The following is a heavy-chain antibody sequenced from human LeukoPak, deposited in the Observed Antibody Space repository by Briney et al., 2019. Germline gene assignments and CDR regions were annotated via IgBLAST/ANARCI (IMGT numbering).Heavy chain of an antibody. CDR1: GYTFTSYD. Sequence: ASVKVSCKASGYTFTSYDLNWVRQATGQGLEWMGWMNPNSDNTGYAQKFQGRVTMTRNTSISTAYMELSNLGSQDTAVYYCTKRGHSYGDFDYWGQGTLVSVSS. V-gene: IGHV1-8*01. CDR2: MNPNSDNT. D-gene: IGHD5-18*01. CDR3: TKRGHSYGDFDY. J-gene: IGHJ4*02.